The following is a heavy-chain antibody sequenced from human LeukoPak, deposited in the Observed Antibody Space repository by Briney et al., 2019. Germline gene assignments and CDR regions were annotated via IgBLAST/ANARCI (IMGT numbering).Heavy chain of an antibody. J-gene: IGHJ3*02. CDR3: ARRVTMVRGVHAFDI. CDR1: GGSISSYY. Sequence: SETLSLTCTVSGGSISSYYWSWIRQPPGKGLEWIGYIYYSGSTNYNPSLKSRVTISVDTPKNQFSLKLSSVTAADTAVYYCARRVTMVRGVHAFDIWGQGTMVTVSS. V-gene: IGHV4-59*08. CDR2: IYYSGST. D-gene: IGHD3-10*01.